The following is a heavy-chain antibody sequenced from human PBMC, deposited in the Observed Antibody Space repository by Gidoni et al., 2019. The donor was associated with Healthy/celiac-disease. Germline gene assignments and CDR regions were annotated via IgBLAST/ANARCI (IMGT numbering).Heavy chain of an antibody. V-gene: IGHV4-31*03. CDR1: VGSLTRGGYY. CDR2: IYYSGST. D-gene: IGHD3-3*01. Sequence: QVQLQESGPGLVKHAQTLSLTCTVSVGSLTRGGYYWSWIRQHPGKGMEWIGYIYYSGSTYYHPSLKSRVTISVDTSKNQFSLKLCSVTAADTAVYYCVRLNYDFWSGYYQSFDYWGQGTLVTVSS. J-gene: IGHJ4*02. CDR3: VRLNYDFWSGYYQSFDY.